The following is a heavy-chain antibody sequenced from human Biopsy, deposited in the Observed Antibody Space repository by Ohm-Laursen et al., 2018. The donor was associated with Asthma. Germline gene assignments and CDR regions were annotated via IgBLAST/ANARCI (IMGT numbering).Heavy chain of an antibody. Sequence: SETLSLTCTVSYGSITSGFFWTWIRQSPGKGLEWIGETNERGVTNNNPSLKSRVIISIDTYWNRVSLKLTSVTAADTAVYYCARGPELDVWGQGTTVTVSS. J-gene: IGHJ6*02. CDR2: TNERGVT. CDR1: YGSITSGFF. CDR3: ARGPELDV. V-gene: IGHV4-34*01.